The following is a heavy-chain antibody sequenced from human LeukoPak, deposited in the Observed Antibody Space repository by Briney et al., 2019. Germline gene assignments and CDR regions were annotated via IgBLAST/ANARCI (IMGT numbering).Heavy chain of an antibody. CDR2: IIPIFGTA. Sequence: SVKVSCKASGYTFTNFGISWVRQAPGQGLEWMGGIIPIFGTANYAQKFQGRVTITADESTSTAYMELSSLGSEDTAVYYCASNRGTTVTTDYYYGMDVWGQGTTVTVSS. CDR1: GYTFTNFG. D-gene: IGHD4-17*01. V-gene: IGHV1-69*13. CDR3: ASNRGTTVTTDYYYGMDV. J-gene: IGHJ6*02.